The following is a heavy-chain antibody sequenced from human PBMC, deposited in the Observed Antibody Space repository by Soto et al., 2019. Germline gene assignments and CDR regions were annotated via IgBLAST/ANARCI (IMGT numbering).Heavy chain of an antibody. J-gene: IGHJ5*02. D-gene: IGHD2-21*02. V-gene: IGHV4-59*01. CDR3: ARSAIVVVTPTWFAP. CDR2: IYYSGST. Sequence: WAGLRKTQGKGLEWIGYIYYSGSTNYNPSLKSRVTISVDTSKNQFSLKLSSVTAADTAVYYCARSAIVVVTPTWFAPWGQGTLVTVSS.